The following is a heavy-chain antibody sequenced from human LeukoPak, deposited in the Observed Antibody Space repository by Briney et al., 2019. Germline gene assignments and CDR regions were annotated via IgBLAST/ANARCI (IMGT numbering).Heavy chain of an antibody. J-gene: IGHJ3*02. CDR1: GFTFDDFA. V-gene: IGHV3-9*03. CDR2: INWDSTSI. Sequence: YLCFSSSAYGFTFDDFAWHRLAQAQGHGLEGLTSINWDSTSIGYADSVKGRFTISRDNAKNSLYLQMNSLRAEDMALCYCAKDKLGIGPEAFDIWGQGTMVTVSS. D-gene: IGHD7-27*01. CDR3: AKDKLGIGPEAFDI.